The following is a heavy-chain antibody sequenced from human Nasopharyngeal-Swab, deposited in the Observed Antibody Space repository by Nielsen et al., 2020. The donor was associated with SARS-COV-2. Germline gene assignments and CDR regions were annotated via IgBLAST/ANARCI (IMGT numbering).Heavy chain of an antibody. D-gene: IGHD2-15*01. Sequence: WVRQAPGQGLEWMGGIIPILGIANYAQKFQGGVTITADKSTSTAYMELSSLRSEDTAVYYCARGPPRYCSGGSCHPYNWFDPWGQGTLVTVSS. V-gene: IGHV1-69*10. CDR3: ARGPPRYCSGGSCHPYNWFDP. CDR2: IIPILGIA. J-gene: IGHJ5*02.